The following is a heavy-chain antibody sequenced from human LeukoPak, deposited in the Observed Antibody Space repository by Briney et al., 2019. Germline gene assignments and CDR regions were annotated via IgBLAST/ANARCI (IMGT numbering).Heavy chain of an antibody. CDR2: IYSGGST. CDR1: GFTVSSNY. Sequence: PGGSLRLSCAASGFTVSSNYMSWVRQAPGKGLEWVSVIYSGGSTYYADSVKGRFTISRDNSKNTLYLQMNSLRAEDTAVYYCARSLDYGDRYYFDYWGQGTLVTVSS. CDR3: ARSLDYGDRYYFDY. J-gene: IGHJ4*02. V-gene: IGHV3-66*01. D-gene: IGHD4-17*01.